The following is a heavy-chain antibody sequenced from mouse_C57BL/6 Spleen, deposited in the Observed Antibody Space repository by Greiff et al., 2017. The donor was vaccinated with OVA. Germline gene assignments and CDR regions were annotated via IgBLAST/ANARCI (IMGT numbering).Heavy chain of an antibody. Sequence: VQLQQPGAGLVKPGASVKMSCKASGYTFTSYWITWVKQRPGQGLEWIGDIYPGSGSTNYNEKFKSKATLTVDTSSSTAYMQLSSLTSEDSEDYDGERRRPYDSNYVGYAMDYWGKGTSVTVSS. V-gene: IGHV1-55*01. J-gene: IGHJ4*01. CDR1: GYTFTSYW. CDR2: IYPGSGST. CDR3: ERRRPYDSNYVGYAMDY. D-gene: IGHD2-5*01.